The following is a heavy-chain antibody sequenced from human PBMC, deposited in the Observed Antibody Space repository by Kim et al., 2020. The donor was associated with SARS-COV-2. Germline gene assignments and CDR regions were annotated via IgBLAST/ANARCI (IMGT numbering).Heavy chain of an antibody. Sequence: GGSLRLFCAASGFTFDDYTMHWVRQAPGKGLEWVSLISWDGGSTYYADSVKGRFTISRDNSKNSLYLQMNSLRTEDTALYYCAKLSSSGWFEESDMDVWGQGTTVTVSS. D-gene: IGHD6-19*01. J-gene: IGHJ6*02. CDR1: GFTFDDYT. V-gene: IGHV3-43*01. CDR3: AKLSSSGWFEESDMDV. CDR2: ISWDGGST.